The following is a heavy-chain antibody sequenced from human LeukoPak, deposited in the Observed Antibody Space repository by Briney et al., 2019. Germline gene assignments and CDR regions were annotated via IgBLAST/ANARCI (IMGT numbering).Heavy chain of an antibody. D-gene: IGHD4-17*01. CDR3: ARLGVDSSGLRHAFDV. J-gene: IGHJ3*01. CDR1: GFSISSGYY. CDR2: MYHSGTT. V-gene: IGHV4-38-2*01. Sequence: SETLSLTCAVSGFSISSGYYWGWIRQPPVKGLEWIGTMYHSGTTYYNPSLKSRVTISVDRSNNQFSLKLSSVTAADTAVYYCARLGVDSSGLRHAFDVWGQGTMVTVSS.